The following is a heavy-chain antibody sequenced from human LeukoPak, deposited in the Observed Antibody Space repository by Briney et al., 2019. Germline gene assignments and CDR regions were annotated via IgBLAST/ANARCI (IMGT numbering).Heavy chain of an antibody. Sequence: GGSLRLSCAASGFTFRSYAMSWVRQGPGKGLEWVSAISGSGGSTYYADSVKAPFTISRDNYKNTMYLQMNSLRAEDTAVYYCAKDPAAGTVDYWGQGTLVTVSS. CDR1: GFTFRSYA. CDR2: ISGSGGST. V-gene: IGHV3-23*01. CDR3: AKDPAAGTVDY. D-gene: IGHD6-13*01. J-gene: IGHJ4*02.